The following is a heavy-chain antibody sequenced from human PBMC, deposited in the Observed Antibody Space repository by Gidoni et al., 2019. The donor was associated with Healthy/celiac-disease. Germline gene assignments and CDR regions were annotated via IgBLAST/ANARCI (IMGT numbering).Heavy chain of an antibody. D-gene: IGHD2-15*01. CDR3: ARGSDALAFFDY. V-gene: IGHV3-33*01. J-gene: IGHJ4*02. Sequence: QVQLVESGGGVVQPGRSLRLSCAASGFTFSSYGMHWVRQAPGKGLEWVAVIGYDGSNKYYADSVKGRFTISRDNSKNTLYLQMNSLRAEDTAVYYCARGSDALAFFDYWGQGTLVTVSS. CDR2: IGYDGSNK. CDR1: GFTFSSYG.